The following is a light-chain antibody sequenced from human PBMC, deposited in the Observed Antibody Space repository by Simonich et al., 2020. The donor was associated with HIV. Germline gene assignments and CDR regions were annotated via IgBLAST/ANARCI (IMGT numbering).Light chain of an antibody. J-gene: IGLJ2*01. Sequence: QSALTQPASVSGSPGQSITISCTRTKSNIGDSNHVSWSQKHPGTAPKVIIYDVNKGPAGVSSRFSGFKSGTTASLTISGLQAEDEADYYCSSYTSSSTVVFGGGTKLTVL. CDR3: SSYTSSSTVV. CDR1: KSNIGDSNH. V-gene: IGLV2-14*01. CDR2: DVN.